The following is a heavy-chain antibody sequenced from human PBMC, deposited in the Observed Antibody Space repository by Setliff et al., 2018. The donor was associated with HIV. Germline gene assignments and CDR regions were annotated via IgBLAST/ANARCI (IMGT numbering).Heavy chain of an antibody. CDR2: INHSGST. Sequence: SETLSLTCAVYGGSFSGYYWSWIRQPPGKGPEWIGEINHSGSTNYNPSLKSRVTISVDTSKNQFSLKLSSVTAADTAVYYCTRAEQQLPYYYYYYGMDVWGQGTTVTVSS. V-gene: IGHV4-34*01. D-gene: IGHD6-13*01. CDR3: TRAEQQLPYYYYYYGMDV. CDR1: GGSFSGYY. J-gene: IGHJ6*02.